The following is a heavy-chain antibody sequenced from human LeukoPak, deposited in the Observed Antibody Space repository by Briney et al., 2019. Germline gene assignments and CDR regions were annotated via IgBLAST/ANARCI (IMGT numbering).Heavy chain of an antibody. D-gene: IGHD2-21*01. CDR3: ARSRFGGGCNRVRSFDH. Sequence: ASVKVSCTASGYTFTGYYMHWVRQAPGQGLEWMGWINTNSGGTNYAQKFQGRVTMTRDTSNSTVYMEMSRLRSDDTAVYYCARSRFGGGCNRVRSFDHWGQGTLVTVSS. CDR2: INTNSGGT. CDR1: GYTFTGYY. V-gene: IGHV1-2*02. J-gene: IGHJ4*02.